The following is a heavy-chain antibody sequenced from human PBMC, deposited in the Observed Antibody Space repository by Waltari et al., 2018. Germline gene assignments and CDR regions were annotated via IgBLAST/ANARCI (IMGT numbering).Heavy chain of an antibody. Sequence: EVQLVESGGGLIQPGGSLRLSCAASGFTVSRNSMTWVRQAPGKGLEWVAISYSGGNTYYADSVKGRFTISRDNSKNTVFLQMSSLRAEDTAVYYCARDQQVALMNYFGMDVWGQGTTVTVSS. CDR3: ARDQQVALMNYFGMDV. CDR1: GFTVSRNS. D-gene: IGHD2-8*01. CDR2: SYSGGNT. J-gene: IGHJ6*02. V-gene: IGHV3-53*01.